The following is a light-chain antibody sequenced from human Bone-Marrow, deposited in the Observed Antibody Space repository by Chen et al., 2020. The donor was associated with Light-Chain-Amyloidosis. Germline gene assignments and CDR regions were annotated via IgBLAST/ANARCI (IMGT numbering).Light chain of an antibody. CDR3: QQYNTRSIT. CDR1: QSLDNW. Sequence: DIQMTQSPSTLSASVGDSVTITCRGSQSLDNWLAWYQQKPGKAPKLLIYQASTLVSGVPSRFSGRGSGTEFTLTISSLQPDDFATYYCQQYNTRSITFGQGTRLEIK. CDR2: QAS. J-gene: IGKJ5*01. V-gene: IGKV1-5*03.